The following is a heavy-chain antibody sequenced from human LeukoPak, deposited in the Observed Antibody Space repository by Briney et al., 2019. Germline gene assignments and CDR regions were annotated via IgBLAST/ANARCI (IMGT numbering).Heavy chain of an antibody. Sequence: LRLSCTASGFTFGDYAMSWVRQAPGKGLEWIGYIYYSASPYYSGSANYNPSLKSRLTISVDTSKNQFSLKVRSVSAADTAVYYCARVMGATRGMDVWGQGTTVTVSS. D-gene: IGHD1-26*01. CDR3: ARVMGATRGMDV. CDR1: GFTFGDYA. J-gene: IGHJ6*02. CDR2: IYYSASPYYSGSA. V-gene: IGHV4-31*02.